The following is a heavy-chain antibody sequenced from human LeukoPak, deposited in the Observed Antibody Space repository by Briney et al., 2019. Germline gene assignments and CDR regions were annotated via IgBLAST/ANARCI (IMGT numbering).Heavy chain of an antibody. D-gene: IGHD6-6*01. CDR3: ATLSVAARPDY. CDR1: GGSFSGYY. J-gene: IGHJ4*02. Sequence: NPSETLSLTCAVYGGSFSGYYWSWIRQPPGKGLEWIGEINHSGSTNCNPSLKSRVTISVDTSKNQFSLKLSSVTAADTAVYYCATLSVAARPDYWGQGTLVTVSS. V-gene: IGHV4-34*01. CDR2: INHSGST.